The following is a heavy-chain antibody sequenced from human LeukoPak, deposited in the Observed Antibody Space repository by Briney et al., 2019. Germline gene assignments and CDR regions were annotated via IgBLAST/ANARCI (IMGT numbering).Heavy chain of an antibody. Sequence: GGSLRLSCAASGFTFSSYSMNWVRQAPGKGLEWVSSISSSSSYIYYADSVKGRFTISRDNAKNSLYLQMNSLRAEDTAVYYCARFYLFGVGEGGNDYWGQGTLVTVSS. V-gene: IGHV3-21*01. J-gene: IGHJ4*02. D-gene: IGHD3-3*01. CDR1: GFTFSSYS. CDR3: ARFYLFGVGEGGNDY. CDR2: ISSSSSYI.